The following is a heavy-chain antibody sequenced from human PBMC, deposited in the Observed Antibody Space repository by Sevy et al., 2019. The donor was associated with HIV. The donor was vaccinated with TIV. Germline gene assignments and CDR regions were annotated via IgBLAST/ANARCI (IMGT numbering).Heavy chain of an antibody. J-gene: IGHJ5*02. CDR2: IYYSGST. Sequence: SETLSLTCTVSGGSISSYYWSWIRQPPGKGLEWIGYIYYSGSTNYNPSLKSRVTISVDTSKNQFSLKLSSVTAGDTAVYYCARVGADGSGYYGDWFDPWGQGTLVTVSS. CDR3: ARVGADGSGYYGDWFDP. CDR1: GGSISSYY. V-gene: IGHV4-59*01. D-gene: IGHD3-22*01.